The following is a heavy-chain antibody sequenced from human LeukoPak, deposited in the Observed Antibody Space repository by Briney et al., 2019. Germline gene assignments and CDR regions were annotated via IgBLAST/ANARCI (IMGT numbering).Heavy chain of an antibody. CDR1: GFTFTNAW. D-gene: IGHD6-6*01. J-gene: IGHJ4*02. CDR2: IKSNIDGGTT. Sequence: GGSLTLSCAASGFTFTNAWMTRVRQAPGKGLEWVGRIKSNIDGGTTDLAAPVKGRFAISRDDSKNTLYLQMNSLKTEDTAVYYCTTAPFRIASRDYWGPGTLVTVSS. V-gene: IGHV3-15*01. CDR3: TTAPFRIASRDY.